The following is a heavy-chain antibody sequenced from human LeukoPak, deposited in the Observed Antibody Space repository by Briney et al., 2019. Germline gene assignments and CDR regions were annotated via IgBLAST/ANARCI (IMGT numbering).Heavy chain of an antibody. CDR2: ISGSDDGT. CDR1: GFTFSTYA. CDR3: ARGRVGATLYFDY. V-gene: IGHV3-23*01. J-gene: IGHJ4*02. Sequence: GGSLRLSCAASGFTFSTYAMSWVRQIPGKGLEWVSAISGSDDGTYYADFMKGRFTISRDNSKNTLYLQMNSLRAEDTAVYYCARGRVGATLYFDYWGQGTLVTVSS. D-gene: IGHD1-26*01.